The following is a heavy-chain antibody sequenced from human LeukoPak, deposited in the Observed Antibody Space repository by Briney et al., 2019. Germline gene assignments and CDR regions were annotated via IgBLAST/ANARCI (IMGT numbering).Heavy chain of an antibody. J-gene: IGHJ4*02. Sequence: PSETLSLTCTVSGGSINNYYWSWIRQPPGKELEWIGYIYYSGSTNYNPSLKSRVTISVDTSKNQFSLKLSSVTAADTAVYYCARHYGSGSYYTNLGFDYWGQGTLVTVSS. D-gene: IGHD3-10*01. CDR2: IYYSGST. V-gene: IGHV4-59*08. CDR3: ARHYGSGSYYTNLGFDY. CDR1: GGSINNYY.